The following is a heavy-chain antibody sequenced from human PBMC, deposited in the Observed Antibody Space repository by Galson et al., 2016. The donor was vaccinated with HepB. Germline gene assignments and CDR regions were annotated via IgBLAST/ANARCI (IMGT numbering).Heavy chain of an antibody. CDR3: ARDGVGSATPFDS. D-gene: IGHD1-26*01. V-gene: IGHV4-39*07. CDR1: GGSVSSLSYY. J-gene: IGHJ4*02. CDR2: IYYSGST. Sequence: SETLSLTCTVSGGSVSSLSYYWGWIRQPPGKGLEWIGNIYYSGSTYYNPSLRSRVTISVDTSKNQFSLKVNSVTAADTAVYYCARDGVGSATPFDSWGQGTLVTVSS.